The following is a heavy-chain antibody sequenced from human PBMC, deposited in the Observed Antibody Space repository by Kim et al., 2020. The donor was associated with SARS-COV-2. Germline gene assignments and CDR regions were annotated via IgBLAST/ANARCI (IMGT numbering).Heavy chain of an antibody. J-gene: IGHJ4*02. Sequence: GGSLRLSCTVSGFTFSNSWMSWVRQVPGKGLEWVANINEPGSDKYYVDSLEGRFIISRDNAKNSLYLQMNSLRVEDTAVYFCARDPFRGSLDYWGQGALV. D-gene: IGHD3-10*01. CDR3: ARDPFRGSLDY. CDR2: INEPGSDK. CDR1: GFTFSNSW. V-gene: IGHV3-7*01.